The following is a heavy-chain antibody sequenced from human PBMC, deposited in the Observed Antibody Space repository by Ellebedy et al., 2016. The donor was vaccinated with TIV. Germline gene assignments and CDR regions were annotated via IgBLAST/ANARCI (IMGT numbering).Heavy chain of an antibody. CDR2: FDPEDGET. Sequence: ASVKVSXXVSGYTLTELSMHWVRQAPGKGLEWMGGFDPEDGETIYAQKFQGRVTMTRNTSISTAYMELSSLRSEDTAVYYCARGGVYSIRPFDYWGQGTLVTVSS. CDR1: GYTLTELS. CDR3: ARGGVYSIRPFDY. V-gene: IGHV1-24*01. J-gene: IGHJ4*02. D-gene: IGHD6-6*01.